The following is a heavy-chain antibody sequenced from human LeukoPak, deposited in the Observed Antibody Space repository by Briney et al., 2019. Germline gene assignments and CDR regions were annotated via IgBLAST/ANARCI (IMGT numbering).Heavy chain of an antibody. Sequence: GASVKVSCKASGYTFTGYYMHWVRQAPGQGLEWMGWINPNSGGTNYAQKFQGRVTMTRDTSISTAYVELSRLRSDDTAVYYCARDTDYYDSSGYPNWFDPWGQGTLVTVSS. CDR1: GYTFTGYY. V-gene: IGHV1-2*02. CDR2: INPNSGGT. D-gene: IGHD3-22*01. CDR3: ARDTDYYDSSGYPNWFDP. J-gene: IGHJ5*02.